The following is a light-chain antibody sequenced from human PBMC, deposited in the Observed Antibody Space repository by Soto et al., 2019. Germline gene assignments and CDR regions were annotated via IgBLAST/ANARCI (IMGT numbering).Light chain of an antibody. Sequence: DLQMTQSPSSLSASVGDRVTITCRGSQSISSYLNWYQQKPGKAPMLLISAASSLQSWDTSRFSGSGYGTDFTLTISILQPEDFATYDWQPSYRTHLTCGPGTKVDI. CDR3: QPSYRTHLT. J-gene: IGKJ3*01. V-gene: IGKV1-39*01. CDR2: AAS. CDR1: QSISSY.